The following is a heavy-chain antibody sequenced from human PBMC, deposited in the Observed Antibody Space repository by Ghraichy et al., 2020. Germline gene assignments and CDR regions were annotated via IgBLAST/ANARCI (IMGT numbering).Heavy chain of an antibody. J-gene: IGHJ4*02. CDR3: ARVRYGDLGWPVDY. V-gene: IGHV4-34*01. Sequence: SETLSLTCAVYGGSFSGYYWSWIRQPPGKGLEWIGEINHSGSTNYNPSLKSRVTISVDTSKNQFSLKLSSVTAADTAVYYCARVRYGDLGWPVDYWGQGTLVTVSS. D-gene: IGHD4-17*01. CDR1: GGSFSGYY. CDR2: INHSGST.